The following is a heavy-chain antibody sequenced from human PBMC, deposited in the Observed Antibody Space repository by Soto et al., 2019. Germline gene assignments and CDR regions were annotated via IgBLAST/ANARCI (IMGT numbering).Heavy chain of an antibody. CDR2: ISHSGST. D-gene: IGHD4-17*01. Sequence: ASETMSLTCTVSGGSISDDYWSWIRQPPGKGLEWIGHISHSGSTNYNPSLKSRVTISVDTSKRQFSLKLSSVTAADTAVYYCARPLFKYGDFRHFSYWGQGTQVTVSS. J-gene: IGHJ4*02. V-gene: IGHV4-59*01. CDR1: GGSISDDY. CDR3: ARPLFKYGDFRHFSY.